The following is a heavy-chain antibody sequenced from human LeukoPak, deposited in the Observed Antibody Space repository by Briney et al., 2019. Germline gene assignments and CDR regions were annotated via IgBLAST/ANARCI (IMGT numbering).Heavy chain of an antibody. Sequence: ASVKVSCKASGYTLTDYYMYWVRQAPGQGLEWMGWINPNSGGTNYAQKFQGRVTMISDTSISTAYMELSSLRSDDTAVYYCARDRLPHYTAWIDYWGQGTLVTVSS. D-gene: IGHD3-3*01. CDR3: ARDRLPHYTAWIDY. CDR1: GYTLTDYY. V-gene: IGHV1-2*02. CDR2: INPNSGGT. J-gene: IGHJ4*02.